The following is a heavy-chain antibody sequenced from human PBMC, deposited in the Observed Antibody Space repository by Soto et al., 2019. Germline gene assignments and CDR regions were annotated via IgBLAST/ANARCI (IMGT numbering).Heavy chain of an antibody. CDR3: ARVGYYYGSGSLKQHNYYYYGMDV. Sequence: PSETLSLTCAVYGGSFSGYYWSWIRQPTGKGLEWIGEINHSGSTNYNPSLKSRVTISVDTSKNQFSLKLSSVTAADTAVYYCARVGYYYGSGSLKQHNYYYYGMDVWGQGTTVT. J-gene: IGHJ6*02. CDR1: GGSFSGYY. CDR2: INHSGST. V-gene: IGHV4-34*01. D-gene: IGHD3-10*01.